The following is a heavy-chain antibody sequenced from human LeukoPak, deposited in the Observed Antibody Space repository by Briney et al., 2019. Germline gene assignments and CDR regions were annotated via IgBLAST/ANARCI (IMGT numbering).Heavy chain of an antibody. J-gene: IGHJ4*02. CDR3: ARVGYSSPADY. Sequence: GGSLRLSCAASGFTFSSYSMNWVRQAPGKGLEWVSYISSSSTIYYADSVKGRFTISRDNAKNSLYLQMNSLRDEDTAVYYCARVGYSSPADYWGQGTLVTVSS. D-gene: IGHD3-22*01. CDR1: GFTFSSYS. V-gene: IGHV3-48*02. CDR2: ISSSSTI.